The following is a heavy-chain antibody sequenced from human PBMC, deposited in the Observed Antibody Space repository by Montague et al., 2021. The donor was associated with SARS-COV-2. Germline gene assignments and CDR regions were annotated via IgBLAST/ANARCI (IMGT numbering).Heavy chain of an antibody. V-gene: IGHV3-21*06. CDR1: EFTFSDYS. CDR3: VRDRTQLRGSSSWYH. D-gene: IGHD6-13*01. J-gene: IGHJ5*02. Sequence: SLRLSCAASEFTFSDYSMNWVRQAPGKGLEWVASISASSSYIYYADSLNGRFTISRDNAKNSVYLQMGSLRVEDTAVYYCVRDRTQLRGSSSWYHWGQGTLVTVSS. CDR2: ISASSSYI.